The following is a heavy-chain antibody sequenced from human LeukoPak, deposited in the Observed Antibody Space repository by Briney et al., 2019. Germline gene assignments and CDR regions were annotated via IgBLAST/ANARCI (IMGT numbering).Heavy chain of an antibody. CDR2: INPNSGGT. CDR3: ARGSRVLRFLEWLLPH. Sequence: ASVKVSCKASGYTFTGYYMHWVRQAPGQGLEWMGWINPNSGGTNYAQKFQGRVTMTRDTSISTAYMELSRLRSDDTAVYYCARGSRVLRFLEWLLPHWGQGTLVTVSS. J-gene: IGHJ4*02. V-gene: IGHV1-2*02. CDR1: GYTFTGYY. D-gene: IGHD3-3*01.